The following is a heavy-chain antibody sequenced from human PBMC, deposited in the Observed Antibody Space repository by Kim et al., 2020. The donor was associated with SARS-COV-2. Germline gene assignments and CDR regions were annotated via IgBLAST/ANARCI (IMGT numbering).Heavy chain of an antibody. D-gene: IGHD2-2*01. CDR2: IYPSGST. V-gene: IGHV4-4*02. CDR3: ARCPFDTSSFWFDP. J-gene: IGHJ5*02. Sequence: SETLSLTCAVSGGSISSGNWWSWVRQPPGKGLEWIGEIYPSGSTNYNASLKSRVTMSVDKSKNQFSLKLTSVTAADTAVYYCARCPFDTSSFWFDPWRQG. CDR1: GGSISSGNW.